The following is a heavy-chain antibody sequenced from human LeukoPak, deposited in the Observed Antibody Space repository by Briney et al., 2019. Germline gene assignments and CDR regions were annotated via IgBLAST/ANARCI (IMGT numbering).Heavy chain of an antibody. CDR3: AKDLMRDQWFGES. CDR1: GFTFNSFG. J-gene: IGHJ5*02. V-gene: IGHV3-30*02. Sequence: PGGSLRLSCTTSGFTFNSFGMHWVRQAPGKGLEWVAFIRYIGGEQFYAESVKGRFTVSRDNSKSTLYLQMNSLRDEDTAMYYCAKDLMRDQWFGESWGQGTLVTVSS. CDR2: IRYIGGEQ. D-gene: IGHD3-10*01.